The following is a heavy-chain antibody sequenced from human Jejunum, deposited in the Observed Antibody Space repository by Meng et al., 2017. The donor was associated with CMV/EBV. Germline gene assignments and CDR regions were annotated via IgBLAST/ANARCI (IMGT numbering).Heavy chain of an antibody. CDR1: FRGSA. J-gene: IGHJ4*02. D-gene: IGHD4-11*01. CDR3: TRADSSNYGSLFDY. CDR2: IRGKAHSYAT. Sequence: FRGSAVHWVRQASGKGLEWVGRIRGKAHSYATAYAASVKGRLTISRDDSKNTAYLQMNSLKTEDTAVYYCTRADSSNYGSLFDYWGQGTLVTVSS. V-gene: IGHV3-73*01.